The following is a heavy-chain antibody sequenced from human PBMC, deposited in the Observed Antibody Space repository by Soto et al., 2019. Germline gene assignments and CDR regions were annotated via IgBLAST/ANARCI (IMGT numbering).Heavy chain of an antibody. D-gene: IGHD2-2*01. CDR2: ITDSGDDT. V-gene: IGHV3-23*01. CDR1: GFTFNNYA. CDR3: AKLGSSSCSPHYYFDY. J-gene: IGHJ4*02. Sequence: EVQLLESGGGLVQPGGSLRLSCAASGFTFNNYAMGWVRQAPGKGLEWVSAITDSGDDTYYIDSVKGRFTISRDNSMSTLYLQMNSLRAEDTAIYYCAKLGSSSCSPHYYFDYWGQGTLVTVSS.